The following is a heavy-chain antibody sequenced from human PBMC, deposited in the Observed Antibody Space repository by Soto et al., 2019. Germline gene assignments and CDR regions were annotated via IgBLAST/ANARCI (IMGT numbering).Heavy chain of an antibody. Sequence: SETLSLTCAVYGGSFSGYYWSWIRQPPGKGLEWIGEINHSGSTNYNPSLKSRVTISVDTSKNQFSLKLSSVTAADSAVYYCAGSDGDYVRKWQGDWGQGTLVTVSS. CDR2: INHSGST. V-gene: IGHV4-34*01. J-gene: IGHJ4*01. D-gene: IGHD4-17*01. CDR3: AGSDGDYVRKWQGD. CDR1: GGSFSGYY.